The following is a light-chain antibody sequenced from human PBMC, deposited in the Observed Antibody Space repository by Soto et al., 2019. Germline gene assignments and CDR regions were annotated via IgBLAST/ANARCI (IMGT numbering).Light chain of an antibody. CDR3: QSYDSSLSGLWV. CDR1: SSNIGAGYD. Sequence: QAVVTQPPSVSGAPGQRVTISCTGSSSNIGAGYDVHWYQQLPGTAPKLLIYGNSNRPSGVPDRFSGSKSGTSASLAITGLQPEDEADYYCQSYDSSLSGLWVFGGGTKLTVL. J-gene: IGLJ3*02. CDR2: GNS. V-gene: IGLV1-40*01.